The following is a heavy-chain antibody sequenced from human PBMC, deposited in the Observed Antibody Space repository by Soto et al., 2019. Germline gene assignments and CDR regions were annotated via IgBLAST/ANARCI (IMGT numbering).Heavy chain of an antibody. CDR1: GYTFTSYD. CDR3: VRWSGYDGAIRGDDY. Sequence: ASVKVCCKASGYTFTSYDINWVRQATGQGLEWMGWMNPNSGNTGYAQKFQGRVTMTRNTSISTAYMELNSLRLEDTAVYYCVRWSGYDGAIRGDDYWGQGTLVTVSS. V-gene: IGHV1-8*01. D-gene: IGHD5-12*01. J-gene: IGHJ4*02. CDR2: MNPNSGNT.